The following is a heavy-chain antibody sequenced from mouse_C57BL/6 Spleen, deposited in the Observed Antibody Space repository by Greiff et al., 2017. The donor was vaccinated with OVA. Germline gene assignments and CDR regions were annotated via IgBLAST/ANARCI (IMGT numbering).Heavy chain of an antibody. D-gene: IGHD2-4*01. CDR3: ARSSYDYDPYWYAMDY. J-gene: IGHJ4*01. CDR1: GFTFSDYG. Sequence: EVHLVESGGGLVKPGGSLKLSCAASGFTFSDYGMHWVRQAPEKGLEWVAYISSGSSTIYYADTVKGRFTISRDNAKNTLFLQMTSLRSEDTAMYYCARSSYDYDPYWYAMDYWGQGTSVTVSS. CDR2: ISSGSSTI. V-gene: IGHV5-17*01.